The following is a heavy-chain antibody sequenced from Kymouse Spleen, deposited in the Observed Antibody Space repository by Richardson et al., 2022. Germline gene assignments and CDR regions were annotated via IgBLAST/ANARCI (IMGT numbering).Heavy chain of an antibody. Sequence: EVQLVQSGAEVKKPGESLKISCKGSGYSFTSYWIGWVRQMPGKGLEWMGIIYPGDSDTRYSPSFQGQVTISADKSISTAYLQWSSLKASDTAMYYCARDCSSTSCYDAFDIWGQGTMVTVSS. CDR1: GYSFTSYW. J-gene: IGHJ3*02. V-gene: IGHV5-51*01. CDR3: ARDCSSTSCYDAFDI. D-gene: IGHD2-2*02. CDR2: IYPGDSDT.